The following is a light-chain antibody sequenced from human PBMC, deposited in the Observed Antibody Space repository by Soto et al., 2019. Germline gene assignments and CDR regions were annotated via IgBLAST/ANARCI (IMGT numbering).Light chain of an antibody. CDR2: GNR. V-gene: IGLV1-40*01. Sequence: QSVLTQPPSVSGAPGQRVTISCTGNSSNLGAGYDVHWYQQLPGAAPKLVIFGNRNRPSGVPERFSGSKSGTSASLAVNGLQSEDEADYYCAAWDDSLNGPLFGGGTKLTVL. J-gene: IGLJ3*02. CDR1: SSNLGAGYD. CDR3: AAWDDSLNGPL.